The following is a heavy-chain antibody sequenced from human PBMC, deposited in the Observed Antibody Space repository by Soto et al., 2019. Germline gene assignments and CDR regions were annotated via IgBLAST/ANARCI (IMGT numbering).Heavy chain of an antibody. CDR1: GYTFTSYY. V-gene: IGHV1-46*03. J-gene: IGHJ6*02. Sequence: QVQLVQSGAEVKKPGASVKVSCKASGYTFTSYYMHWVRQAPGQGLEWMGIINPSGGSTSYAQKFQGRVTMTRDTSTSTVYMELSSLRSEDTAVYYCARAPVLRYFDWSYYYYGMGVWGQGTTVTVSS. CDR3: ARAPVLRYFDWSYYYYGMGV. CDR2: INPSGGST. D-gene: IGHD3-9*01.